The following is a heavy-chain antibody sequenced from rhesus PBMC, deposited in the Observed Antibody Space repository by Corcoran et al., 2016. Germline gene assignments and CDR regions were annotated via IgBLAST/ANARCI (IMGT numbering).Heavy chain of an antibody. J-gene: IGHJ4*01. CDR3: ARIYDSGYFDY. CDR2: ISGSSGST. Sequence: QVQLQESGPGLVKPSETLSLTCAVSGGSVSSSNWWSWIHQPPGKGLGWIGYISGSSGSTYYNPSLKSRVTISTDTCKNQFSLKLSSVTAADTAVYYCARIYDSGYFDYWGQGVLVTVSS. D-gene: IGHD3-28*01. V-gene: IGHV4-65*01. CDR1: GGSVSSSNW.